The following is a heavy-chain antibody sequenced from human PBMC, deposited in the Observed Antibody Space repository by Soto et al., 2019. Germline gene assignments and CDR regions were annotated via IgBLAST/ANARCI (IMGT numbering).Heavy chain of an antibody. CDR3: ARDSYGSYYFDY. CDR2: IWYDGSSK. D-gene: IGHD5-18*01. Sequence: PGGYLRLSCAASGFTFSSYGMHWVRQAPGKGLEWVAVIWYDGSSKYYADSVKGRFTISRDNSKNTLYLQMNSLRAEDTAVYYCARDSYGSYYFDYWGQGTMVTVSS. CDR1: GFTFSSYG. J-gene: IGHJ4*02. V-gene: IGHV3-33*01.